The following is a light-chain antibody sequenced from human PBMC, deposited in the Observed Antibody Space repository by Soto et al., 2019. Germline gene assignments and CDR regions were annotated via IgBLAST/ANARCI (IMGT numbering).Light chain of an antibody. CDR1: QSISSS. Sequence: GMTQSPATLSVSPGDTATLSCRASQSISSSLAWYQQKAGQAPRLLIYGASTRATGVPPRFSGSGSGTEFTLTISSLQSEDFAVYYCQKFNKWPWTFGQGTKVDIK. J-gene: IGKJ1*01. V-gene: IGKV3-15*01. CDR2: GAS. CDR3: QKFNKWPWT.